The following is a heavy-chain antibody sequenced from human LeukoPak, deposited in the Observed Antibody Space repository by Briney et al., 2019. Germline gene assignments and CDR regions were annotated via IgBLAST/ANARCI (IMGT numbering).Heavy chain of an antibody. Sequence: GGSLRLSCAASGFTVSSNYMSWVRQAPGKGLEWVSVIYSGGSTYYADSVKGRFTISRDHSKNTLYLQMNSLRAEDTAVYYCARDKWVATLYYGMDVWGQGTTVTVSS. J-gene: IGHJ6*02. V-gene: IGHV3-53*01. D-gene: IGHD5-12*01. CDR1: GFTVSSNY. CDR3: ARDKWVATLYYGMDV. CDR2: IYSGGST.